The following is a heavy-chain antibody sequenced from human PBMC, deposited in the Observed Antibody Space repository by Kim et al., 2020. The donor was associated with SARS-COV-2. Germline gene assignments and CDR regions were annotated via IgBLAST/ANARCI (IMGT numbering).Heavy chain of an antibody. CDR3: ATGDYDFWIGYYDGEGESYYYGMGV. V-gene: IGHV4-34*01. CDR2: INHSGST. Sequence: SETLSLTCAVYGGSFSGYYWSWIRQPPGKGLEWIGEINHSGSTNYNPSLKSRVTITVDTSKNQFPLKLSSVTAADTAVYYCATGDYDFWIGYYDGEGESYYYGMGVWGQGATVTVS. CDR1: GGSFSGYY. D-gene: IGHD3-3*01. J-gene: IGHJ6*02.